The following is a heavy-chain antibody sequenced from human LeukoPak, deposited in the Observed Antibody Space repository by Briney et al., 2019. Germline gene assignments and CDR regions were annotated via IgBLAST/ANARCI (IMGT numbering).Heavy chain of an antibody. CDR1: GFTFSNYG. J-gene: IGHJ4*02. Sequence: SGGSLRLSCAASGFTFSNYGMHWVRQAPGKGLEWVSGITVSGSNTNYADSVKGRFTISRDNSKNTLYLQMNSLRAEDTAVYYCAKDAYSTDRYRGFDYWGQGTLVTVSS. CDR3: AKDAYSTDRYRGFDY. CDR2: ITVSGSNT. V-gene: IGHV3-23*01. D-gene: IGHD6-19*01.